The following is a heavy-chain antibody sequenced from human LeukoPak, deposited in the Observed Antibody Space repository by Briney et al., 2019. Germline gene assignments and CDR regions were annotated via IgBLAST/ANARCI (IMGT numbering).Heavy chain of an antibody. Sequence: PSVKVSCKPSGYRLTGYYLHWVRQAPGQGLEWVGLINHNTGGTNQAQKFQGRVTMTTDTSISTAYLELNSLRSYDTAVYYCARGIDHVVVVTTMAWNDDEWGQGTLVTVSS. CDR1: GYRLTGYY. V-gene: IGHV1-2*02. CDR2: INHNTGGT. CDR3: ARGIDHVVVVTTMAWNDDE. J-gene: IGHJ4*02. D-gene: IGHD2-21*02.